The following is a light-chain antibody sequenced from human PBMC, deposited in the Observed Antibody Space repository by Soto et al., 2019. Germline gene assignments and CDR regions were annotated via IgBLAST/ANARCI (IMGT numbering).Light chain of an antibody. V-gene: IGKV3-15*01. CDR1: QSVSSN. CDR2: GSS. J-gene: IGKJ2*01. CDR3: QQYNNWPYT. Sequence: EIVMTQSPATLSVSPGERATLSCRASQSVSSNLAWYQQKPGQAPRLLIYGSSTRATGITGRLSCSGSGTEFSLTISSLQSEDFDVYYCQQYNNWPYTCGQGTKLEIK.